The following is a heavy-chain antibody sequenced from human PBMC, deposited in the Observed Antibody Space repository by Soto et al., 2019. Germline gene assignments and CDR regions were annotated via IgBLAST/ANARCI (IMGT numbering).Heavy chain of an antibody. J-gene: IGHJ5*02. CDR2: INPNSGGT. D-gene: IGHD2-15*01. CDR3: ARAVGYCSGGSCYRGWFDH. V-gene: IGHV1-2*02. Sequence: GASVKVSCKASGYTFTGYYMHWVRQAPGQGLEWMGWINPNSGGTNYAQKFQGRVTMTRVTSISTAYMELSRLRSDDTAVYYCARAVGYCSGGSCYRGWFDHWGQGTLVTV. CDR1: GYTFTGYY.